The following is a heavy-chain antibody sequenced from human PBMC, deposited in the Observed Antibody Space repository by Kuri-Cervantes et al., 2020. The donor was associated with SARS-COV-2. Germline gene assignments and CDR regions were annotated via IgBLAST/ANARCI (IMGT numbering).Heavy chain of an antibody. CDR3: AKDLITMIVVVTYGGFDI. Sequence: GESLKISCAASVFTFSTYWMNWVRQAPGKGLMWVSRIDYDGNRPGYADSVKGRFTISRDNAKNTLYLQMNSLRAEDTAVYYCAKDLITMIVVVTYGGFDIWGQGTMVTVSS. V-gene: IGHV3-74*01. D-gene: IGHD3-22*01. CDR2: IDYDGNRP. J-gene: IGHJ3*02. CDR1: VFTFSTYW.